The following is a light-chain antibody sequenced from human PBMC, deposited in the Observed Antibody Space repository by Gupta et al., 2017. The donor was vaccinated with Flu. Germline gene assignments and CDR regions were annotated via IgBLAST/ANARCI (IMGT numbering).Light chain of an antibody. J-gene: IGLJ3*02. CDR1: SSDVGGYSY. CDR2: YVS. V-gene: IGLV2-11*01. Sequence: QSALTQPRSVSGSPGQSVTISCTGTSSDVGGYSYVSWYQQHPGRAPKLLTYYVSERPSGVPDRFSASKSDNTASLTITGLQAEEEADYFCCSVAGSDTWVFGGGTKLTVL. CDR3: CSVAGSDTWV.